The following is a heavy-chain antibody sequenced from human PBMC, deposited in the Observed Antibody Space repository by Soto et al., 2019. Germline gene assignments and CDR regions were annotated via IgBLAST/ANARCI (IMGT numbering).Heavy chain of an antibody. V-gene: IGHV4-34*01. J-gene: IGHJ4*02. CDR1: GGSLSGFY. CDR3: GRVVIKMAIQSIAS. Sequence: NPSETLSLTCAVYGGSLSGFYWTWIRQPPGKGLEWIGEVNPGGITNYSPSVKSRLKICLDTSKKEVSLEMTSVTAADTAVYYCGRVVIKMAIQSIASWGPGTLVTVSS. CDR2: VNPGGIT.